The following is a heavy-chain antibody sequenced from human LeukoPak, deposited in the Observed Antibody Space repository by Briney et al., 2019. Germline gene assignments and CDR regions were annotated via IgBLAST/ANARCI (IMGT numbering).Heavy chain of an antibody. J-gene: IGHJ4*02. CDR1: GGSISSGDYY. Sequence: SETLSLTCTVSGGSISSGDYYWSWIRQPPGKGLEWIGYIYYSGSTYYNLSLKSRVTISVDTSKNQFSLKLSSVTAADTAVYYCARDRNYYDSSGYYFDYWGQGTLVTVSS. CDR2: IYYSGST. CDR3: ARDRNYYDSSGYYFDY. D-gene: IGHD3-22*01. V-gene: IGHV4-30-4*08.